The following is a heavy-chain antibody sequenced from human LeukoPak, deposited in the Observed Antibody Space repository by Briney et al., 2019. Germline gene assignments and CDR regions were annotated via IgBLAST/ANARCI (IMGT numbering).Heavy chain of an antibody. Sequence: SVNVSCTASGGTFSSYAISWVRQAPGQGLEWMGGIIPIFGTANYAQKFQGRVTITADESTSTAYMELSSLRSEDTAVYYCARAGYYYDSSGPDYYGMDVWGQGTTVTVSS. D-gene: IGHD3-22*01. CDR3: ARAGYYYDSSGPDYYGMDV. CDR1: GGTFSSYA. CDR2: IIPIFGTA. V-gene: IGHV1-69*13. J-gene: IGHJ6*02.